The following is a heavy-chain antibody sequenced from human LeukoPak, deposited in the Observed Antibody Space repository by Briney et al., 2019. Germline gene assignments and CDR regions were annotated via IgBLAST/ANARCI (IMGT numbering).Heavy chain of an antibody. D-gene: IGHD3-22*01. V-gene: IGHV1-8*03. CDR2: MNPNSGNT. Sequence: GASVKVSCKASGYTFTTYDITWVRQATGQGLEWMGWMNPNSGNTAYAQKFQGRVTITRNTSISTAYMELSGLRSEDTAVYYCAREDYYDSGSNDYWGQGTLVTVSS. J-gene: IGHJ4*02. CDR1: GYTFTTYD. CDR3: AREDYYDSGSNDY.